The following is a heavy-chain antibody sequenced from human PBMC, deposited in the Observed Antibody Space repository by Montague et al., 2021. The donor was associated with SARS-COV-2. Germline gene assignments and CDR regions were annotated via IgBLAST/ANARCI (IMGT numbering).Heavy chain of an antibody. CDR3: ARHMSDCSKGICHTYYYYGWDV. CDR1: GGSISRSY. V-gene: IGHV4-59*08. J-gene: IGHJ6*04. Sequence: SETLSLTCTVSGGSISRSYWSWIRQSPGKGLEWIGYIYYTGSTDYNPSLKSRVTISVDTSKNQLSLKLISVTAADTAVYFCARHMSDCSKGICHTYYYYGWDVGGKGTTVTVSS. CDR2: IYYTGST. D-gene: IGHD2-8*01.